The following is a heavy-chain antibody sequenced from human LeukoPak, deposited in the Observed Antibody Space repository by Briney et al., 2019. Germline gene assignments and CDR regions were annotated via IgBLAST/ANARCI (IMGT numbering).Heavy chain of an antibody. D-gene: IGHD3-16*02. Sequence: GGSLRLSCAASGFTFSSYAMSWVRQAPGKGLEWVSVIYSGGSTYYADSVKGRFTISRDNSKNTLYLQMNSLRAEDTAVYYCARNRGSYRYHYYYYMDVWGKGTTVTVSS. V-gene: IGHV3-53*01. CDR2: IYSGGST. CDR3: ARNRGSYRYHYYYYMDV. J-gene: IGHJ6*03. CDR1: GFTFSSYA.